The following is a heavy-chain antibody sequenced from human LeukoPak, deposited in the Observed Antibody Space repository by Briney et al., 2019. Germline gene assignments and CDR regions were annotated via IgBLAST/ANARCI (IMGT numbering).Heavy chain of an antibody. CDR1: GGSVNSGSYY. CDR3: ARTPEKQLLAAGFDY. V-gene: IGHV4-61*01. CDR2: IYYSGST. Sequence: PSETLSLTCTVSGGSVNSGSYYWSWIRQPPGKRLEWIGYIYYSGSTNYNPSLKSRVTISVDTSKNQFSLKLSSVTAADTAVYYCARTPEKQLLAAGFDYWGQGTLVTVSS. J-gene: IGHJ4*02. D-gene: IGHD6-19*01.